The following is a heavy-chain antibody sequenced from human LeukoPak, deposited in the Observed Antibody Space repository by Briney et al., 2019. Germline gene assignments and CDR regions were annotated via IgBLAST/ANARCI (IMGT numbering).Heavy chain of an antibody. CDR2: ISSSGSTI. CDR1: GFTFSSYE. Sequence: PGGSLRLSCAASGFTFSSYEMNWVRQAPGKGLEWVSYISSSGSTIYYADSVKGRFTISRDNAKNSLYLQMNSLRAEDTAVYYCARDRYYDSSGYYLRDFDYWGQGTLVTVSS. V-gene: IGHV3-48*03. D-gene: IGHD3-22*01. CDR3: ARDRYYDSSGYYLRDFDY. J-gene: IGHJ4*02.